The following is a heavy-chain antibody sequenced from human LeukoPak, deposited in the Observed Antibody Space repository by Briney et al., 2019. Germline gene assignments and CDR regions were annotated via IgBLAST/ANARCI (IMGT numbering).Heavy chain of an antibody. CDR3: ARGGIVTIAAFDY. D-gene: IGHD6-13*01. CDR1: GFTFSSYW. Sequence: PGGSLRLSCAASGFTFSSYWMSWVRQAPGKGLEWVANIKQDGSEKYYVDSVKGRFTISRDNAKNSLYLQMNSLRAEDTAVYYCARGGIVTIAAFDYWGQGTLVTVSS. J-gene: IGHJ4*02. CDR2: IKQDGSEK. V-gene: IGHV3-7*04.